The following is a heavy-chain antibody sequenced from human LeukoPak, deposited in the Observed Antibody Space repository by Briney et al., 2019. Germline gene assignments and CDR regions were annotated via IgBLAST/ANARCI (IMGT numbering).Heavy chain of an antibody. CDR1: GGTFSSYA. CDR2: IIPIFGTA. D-gene: IGHD6-19*01. CDR3: AREAVPGYSSGWYAEYFQH. J-gene: IGHJ1*01. V-gene: IGHV1-69*06. Sequence: ASVKVSCKASGGTFSSYAISWVRQAPGQGLEWMGGIIPIFGTANYAQKFQGRVTITADKSTSTAYMELSSLRSEDTAVYYCAREAVPGYSSGWYAEYFQHWGQGTLVTVSS.